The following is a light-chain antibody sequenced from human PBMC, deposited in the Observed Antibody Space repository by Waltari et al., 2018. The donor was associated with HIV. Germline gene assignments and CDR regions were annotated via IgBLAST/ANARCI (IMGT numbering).Light chain of an antibody. V-gene: IGLV2-11*01. J-gene: IGLJ3*02. Sequence: QSALTQPRSVSGSPGQSVTISCTGTSSAVGRYNHVSWYQQHPGKAPKLMIYDVTKRPAGVPDHFSGSKSGNTASLAISGLRSEDEADYYCATWDDNLSGWVFGGGTKLTVL. CDR2: DVT. CDR3: ATWDDNLSGWV. CDR1: SSAVGRYNH.